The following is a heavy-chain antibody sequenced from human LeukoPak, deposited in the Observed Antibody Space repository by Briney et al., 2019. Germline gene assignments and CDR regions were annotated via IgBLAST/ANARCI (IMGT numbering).Heavy chain of an antibody. CDR3: ARGDYGDYPYGMDV. CDR1: GYTFTSYG. Sequence: ASVTVSCTASGYTFTSYGISWVRQAPGQGLEWMGWISAYNGNTNYAQKLQGRVTMTTDTSTSTAYMELRSLRSDDTAVYYCARGDYGDYPYGMDVWGQGTTVTVSS. CDR2: ISAYNGNT. V-gene: IGHV1-18*01. D-gene: IGHD4-17*01. J-gene: IGHJ6*02.